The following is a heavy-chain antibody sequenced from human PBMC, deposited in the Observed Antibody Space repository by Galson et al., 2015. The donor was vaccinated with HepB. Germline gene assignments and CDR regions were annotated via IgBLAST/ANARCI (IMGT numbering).Heavy chain of an antibody. J-gene: IGHJ3*02. D-gene: IGHD6-13*01. CDR3: ARIPQITGYSSSLDAFDI. V-gene: IGHV2-70*11. CDR2: IDWDDDK. Sequence: PALVKPTQTLTLTCTFSGFSLSTSGMCVSWIRQPPGKALEWLARIDWDDDKYYSTSLKTRLTISKDTSKNQVVLTMTNMDPVDTATYYCARIPQITGYSSSLDAFDIWGQGTMVTVSS. CDR1: GFSLSTSGMC.